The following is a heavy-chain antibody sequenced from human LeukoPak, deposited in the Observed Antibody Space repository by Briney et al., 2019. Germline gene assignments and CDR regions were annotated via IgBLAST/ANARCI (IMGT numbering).Heavy chain of an antibody. CDR3: ARDVPAYYYDSSGYTDAFDI. CDR2: IWYDGSNK. V-gene: IGHV3-33*01. J-gene: IGHJ3*02. D-gene: IGHD3-22*01. CDR1: GFTFNSYG. Sequence: GRSLRLSCAASGFTFNSYGIHWVRQAPGQGLEWVAVIWYDGSNKYYADSVKGRFTISRDNSKNTLYLQMNSLRAEDTAVYYCARDVPAYYYDSSGYTDAFDIWGQGTMVTVSS.